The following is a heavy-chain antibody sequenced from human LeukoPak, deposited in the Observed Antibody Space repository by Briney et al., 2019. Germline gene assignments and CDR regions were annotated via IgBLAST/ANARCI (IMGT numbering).Heavy chain of an antibody. V-gene: IGHV4-39*07. CDR2: IYYTGST. Sequence: SETLSLTCTISGGSISSSRYYWGWIRQPPGKGLEWIGSIYYTGSTNYNPSLKSRVTISVDTSKNQFSLKVTSVTAADTAVYYCARDYADILTGYDAFDIWGQGTMVTVSS. D-gene: IGHD3-9*01. CDR1: GGSISSSRYY. J-gene: IGHJ3*02. CDR3: ARDYADILTGYDAFDI.